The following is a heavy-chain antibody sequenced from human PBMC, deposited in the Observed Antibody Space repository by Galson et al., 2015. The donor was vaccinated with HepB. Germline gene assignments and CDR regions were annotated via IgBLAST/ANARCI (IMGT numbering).Heavy chain of an antibody. CDR2: ISAYNGDT. CDR1: GYTFTSSG. V-gene: IGHV1-18*01. D-gene: IGHD6-19*01. J-gene: IGHJ4*02. Sequence: SCKATGYTFTSSGFSWVRQAPGQGLEWMGWISAYNGDTDYAQKFQGRVSMTTDTSTSTVYMELRNLKYDDTAVYYCARDPRVAVAGQFYYFDYWGRGTLVTVS. CDR3: ARDPRVAVAGQFYYFDY.